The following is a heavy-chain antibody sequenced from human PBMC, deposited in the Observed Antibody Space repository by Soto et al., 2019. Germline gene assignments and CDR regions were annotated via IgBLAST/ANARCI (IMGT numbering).Heavy chain of an antibody. CDR1: GGSISSYY. D-gene: IGHD3-10*01. CDR3: ASDTVSGGNNYGMEV. V-gene: IGHV4-59*01. CDR2: IYYSGST. J-gene: IGHJ6*02. Sequence: SETLSLTCTVSGGSISSYYWSWIRQPPGKGLEWIGYIYYSGSTNYNPSLKSRVTISVDTSKNQFSLKLSSVTAADTAVYYCASDTVSGGNNYGMEVWGQGTTVTGSS.